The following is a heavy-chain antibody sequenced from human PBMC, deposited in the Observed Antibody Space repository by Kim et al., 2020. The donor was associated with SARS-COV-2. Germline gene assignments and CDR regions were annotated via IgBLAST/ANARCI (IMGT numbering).Heavy chain of an antibody. Sequence: GGSLRLSCAASGFTFSSYAMTWVRQAPGKGLEWVSAISGSGTGTYYADSAKGRFAISRDNSQNMLYLQMYSLRAEDTAVYYCTKGLMDYHTSGLPYDAFDVWGQGTMVTVSS. V-gene: IGHV3-23*01. J-gene: IGHJ3*01. D-gene: IGHD3-22*01. CDR1: GFTFSSYA. CDR3: TKGLMDYHTSGLPYDAFDV. CDR2: ISGSGTGT.